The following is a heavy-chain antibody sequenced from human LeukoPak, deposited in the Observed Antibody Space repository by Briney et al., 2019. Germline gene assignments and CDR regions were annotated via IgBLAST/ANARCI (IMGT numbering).Heavy chain of an antibody. CDR1: GFTFSSYA. CDR2: ISGSGGST. J-gene: IGHJ4*02. Sequence: PGGSLRLSCAASGFTFSSYAMSWVRQPPGKGLEWVSAISGSGGSTYYADSVKGRFTISRDNSKNTLYLQMNSLRAEDTAVYYCAKGDYDFWNYFVYWGQGTLVTVSS. CDR3: AKGDYDFWNYFVY. D-gene: IGHD3-3*01. V-gene: IGHV3-23*01.